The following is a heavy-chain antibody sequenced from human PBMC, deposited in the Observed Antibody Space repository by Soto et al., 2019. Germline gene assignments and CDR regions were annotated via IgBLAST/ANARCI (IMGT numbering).Heavy chain of an antibody. CDR1: GFTFSSYG. J-gene: IGHJ4*02. V-gene: IGHV3-33*01. D-gene: IGHD2-21*02. CDR3: ARERHLAEVTSILDY. Sequence: QVQLVESGGGVVQPGRSLRLSCAASGFTFSSYGMHWVGQAPGKGLDWVAVMWYDGSNKYYADSVKGRFTISRDNSKNTLYLQMNSLRAENTAVYYCARERHLAEVTSILDYWGQGTLVTVSS. CDR2: MWYDGSNK.